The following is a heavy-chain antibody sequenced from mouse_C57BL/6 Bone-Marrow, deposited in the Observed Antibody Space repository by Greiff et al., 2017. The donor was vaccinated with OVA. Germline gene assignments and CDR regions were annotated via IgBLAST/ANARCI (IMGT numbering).Heavy chain of an antibody. Sequence: EVQLVESGAELVRPGASVKLSCTASGFNIKDDYMHWVKQRPEQGLEWIGWIDPENGDTEYASKFQGKATITADTSSNTAYLQLSSLTSEDTAVYYCTTVSIYYGNYGYFDYWGQGTTLTVSS. J-gene: IGHJ2*01. V-gene: IGHV14-4*01. CDR2: IDPENGDT. CDR1: GFNIKDDY. CDR3: TTVSIYYGNYGYFDY. D-gene: IGHD2-1*01.